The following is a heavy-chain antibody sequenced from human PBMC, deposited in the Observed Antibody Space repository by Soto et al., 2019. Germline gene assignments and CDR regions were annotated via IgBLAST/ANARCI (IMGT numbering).Heavy chain of an antibody. CDR2: IDGSGTTK. D-gene: IGHD2-8*01. Sequence: EVQLLESGGGLVQPGGSLRLSCGVSGFTFNDFEMNWVRQAPGKGLEWLAYIDGSGTTKKYADSVRGRFTISRDNPNNSLFLQTSRLSAPGTAIYYCARGFGRCNYLGQGTVASVSS. V-gene: IGHV3-48*03. CDR3: ARGFGRCNY. CDR1: GFTFNDFE. J-gene: IGHJ4*02.